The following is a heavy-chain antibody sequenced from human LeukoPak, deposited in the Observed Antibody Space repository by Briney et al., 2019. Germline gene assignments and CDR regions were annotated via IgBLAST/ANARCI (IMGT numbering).Heavy chain of an antibody. D-gene: IGHD2-15*01. CDR3: ASLVATPPGGY. Sequence: GGSLRLFCAASGFTFSSYSMNWVRQAPGKGLEWVSSISSSSSYIYYADSVKGRFTISRDNAKNSLYLQMNSLRAEDTAVYYCASLVATPPGGYWGQGTLVTVSS. CDR1: GFTFSSYS. J-gene: IGHJ4*02. CDR2: ISSSSSYI. V-gene: IGHV3-21*01.